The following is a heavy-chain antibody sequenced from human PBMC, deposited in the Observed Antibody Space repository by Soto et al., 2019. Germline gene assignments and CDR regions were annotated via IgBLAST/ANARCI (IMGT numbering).Heavy chain of an antibody. CDR3: ATHRPRKNDFWSGHYDYYYYYGMDV. V-gene: IGHV5-51*01. CDR2: IYPGDSDT. J-gene: IGHJ6*02. CDR1: GYSFTSYW. D-gene: IGHD3-3*01. Sequence: PGESLKISCKGSGYSFTSYWIGWVRQMPGKGLEWMGIIYPGDSDTRYSPSFQGQVTISADKSISTAYLQWSSLKASDTAMYYCATHRPRKNDFWSGHYDYYYYYGMDVWGQGTTVTVSS.